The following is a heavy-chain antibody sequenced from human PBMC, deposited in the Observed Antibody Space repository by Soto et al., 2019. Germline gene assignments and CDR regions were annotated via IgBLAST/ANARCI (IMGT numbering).Heavy chain of an antibody. J-gene: IGHJ4*02. CDR2: INANSGGT. Sequence: ASVKVSCKASGYTFSDYYMHWVRQAPGQGLEWMGWINANSGGTTYAQKFQGRVTMTRDTSTSTAYMELSSLSSDDTAIYYCARLQIEVAGTNWGQGTLVTVSS. CDR3: ARLQIEVAGTN. CDR1: GYTFSDYY. V-gene: IGHV1-2*02. D-gene: IGHD6-19*01.